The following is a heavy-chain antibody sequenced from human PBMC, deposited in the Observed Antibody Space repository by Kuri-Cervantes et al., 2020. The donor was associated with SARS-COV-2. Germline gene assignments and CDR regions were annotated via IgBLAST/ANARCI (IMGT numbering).Heavy chain of an antibody. CDR2: IYHSGST. V-gene: IGHV4-38-2*01. J-gene: IGHJ6*03. Sequence: GSLRLSCAVSGYSISSGYYWGWIRQPPGKGLEWIGSIYHSGSTYYNPSLKSRVTISVDTSKNQFSLKLSSVAAAGTAVYYCAGRGHSYGYGGYYYYMDVWGKGTTVTVCS. D-gene: IGHD5-18*01. CDR1: GYSISSGYY. CDR3: AGRGHSYGYGGYYYYMDV.